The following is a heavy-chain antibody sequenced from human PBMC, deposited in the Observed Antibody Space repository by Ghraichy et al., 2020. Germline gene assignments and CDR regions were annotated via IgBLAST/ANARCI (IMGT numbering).Heavy chain of an antibody. CDR2: IKQDGSDK. CDR1: GFTLSVYW. J-gene: IGHJ4*02. D-gene: IGHD2-15*01. Sequence: GGSLRLSCAASGFTLSVYWMAWVRQAPGKGLEFVANIKQDGSDKFYADSVEGRFTISRDNARNLVYLQMNSLRPEDTAVYYCARWSRPFDFWGQGTLVTVSS. CDR3: ARWSRPFDF. V-gene: IGHV3-7*03.